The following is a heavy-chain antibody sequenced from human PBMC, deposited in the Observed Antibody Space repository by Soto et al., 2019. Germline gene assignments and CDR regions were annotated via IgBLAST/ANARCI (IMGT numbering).Heavy chain of an antibody. Sequence: GESLKISCKGSGYTFSKYWIGWVRQTPGKGLKWMGMIYPGDSDARYSPSFEGQVTFSVDKSINTAYLQWNSQKPSDTAMYYCARQGGEYNTMSDYWGKGTLVTVSS. CDR3: ARQGGEYNTMSDY. J-gene: IGHJ4*02. D-gene: IGHD3-10*01. CDR2: IYPGDSDA. CDR1: GYTFSKYW. V-gene: IGHV5-51*01.